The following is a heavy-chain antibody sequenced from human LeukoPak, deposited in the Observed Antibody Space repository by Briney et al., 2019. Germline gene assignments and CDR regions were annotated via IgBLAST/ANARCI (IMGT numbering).Heavy chain of an antibody. CDR3: ARYRAYTLDY. CDR2: ITSDGSST. V-gene: IGHV3-74*01. Sequence: GGSLRLSCAASGFTFSTYYMHWVRQAPGKGLVRVSHITSDGSSTNYADSVKGRFTISRDSAKNTLYLQMNNLRVEDTAVYYCARYRAYTLDYWGQGTLVTVSS. CDR1: GFTFSTYY. D-gene: IGHD3-16*01. J-gene: IGHJ4*02.